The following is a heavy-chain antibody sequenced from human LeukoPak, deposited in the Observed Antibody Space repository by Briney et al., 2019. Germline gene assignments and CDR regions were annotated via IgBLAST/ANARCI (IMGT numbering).Heavy chain of an antibody. CDR2: ISGSGGST. Sequence: GGSLRLSCAASGFTFSSYAMSWVRQAPGKGLEWVSAISGSGGSTYYADSVKGRFTISRDNAKNSLYLQMNSLRAEDTALYYCARGGENSGFDYWGQGTLVTVSS. D-gene: IGHD6-19*01. CDR3: ARGGENSGFDY. V-gene: IGHV3-23*01. CDR1: GFTFSSYA. J-gene: IGHJ4*02.